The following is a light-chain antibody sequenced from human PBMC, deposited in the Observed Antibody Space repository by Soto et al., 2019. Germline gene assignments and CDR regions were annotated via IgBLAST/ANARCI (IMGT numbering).Light chain of an antibody. Sequence: EIVMTQSPATLSVSPGERATLSCRASQSVSRNLAWYQQKPGQAPRLRLYGASTRATGIPARFSGSGSGTEVTLTITSLQSEDFAVYYCQQYNNWPPCTFGHGTKVEIK. J-gene: IGKJ2*02. CDR1: QSVSRN. CDR3: QQYNNWPPCT. CDR2: GAS. V-gene: IGKV3-15*01.